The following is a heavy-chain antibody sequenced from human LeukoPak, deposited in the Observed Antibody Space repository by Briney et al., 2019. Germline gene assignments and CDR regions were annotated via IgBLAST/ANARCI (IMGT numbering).Heavy chain of an antibody. J-gene: IGHJ3*02. CDR1: GFTFSTFA. CDR3: ARDRAFDI. CDR2: IKQDGSEK. V-gene: IGHV3-7*01. Sequence: GGSLRLSCEASGFTFSTFAMIWVRQPPGKGLEWVANIKQDGSEKYYVDSVKGRFTISRDNAKNSLYLQMNSLRAEDTAVYYCARDRAFDIWGQGTMVTVSS.